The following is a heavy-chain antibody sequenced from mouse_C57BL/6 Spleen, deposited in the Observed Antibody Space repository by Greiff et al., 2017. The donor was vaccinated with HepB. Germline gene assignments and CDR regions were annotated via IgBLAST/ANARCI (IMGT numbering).Heavy chain of an antibody. CDR1: GYTFTSYW. J-gene: IGHJ4*01. CDR3: ARFYDGYYVGGAMDY. Sequence: QVQLQQPGAELVKPGASVKMSCKASGYTFTSYWITWVKQRPGQGLEWIGDIYPGSGSTNYNEKFKSKATLTVDTSSSTAYMQLSSLTSEDSAVYYCARFYDGYYVGGAMDYWGQGTSVTVSS. V-gene: IGHV1-55*01. D-gene: IGHD2-3*01. CDR2: IYPGSGST.